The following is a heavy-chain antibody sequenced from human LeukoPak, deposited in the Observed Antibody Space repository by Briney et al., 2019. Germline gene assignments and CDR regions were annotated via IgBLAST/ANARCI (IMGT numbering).Heavy chain of an antibody. Sequence: ASVKVSCKASGYTFTGYYMHWVRQAPGQGLEWMGWINPNSGGTNYAQKFQGRVTMTRDTSISTAYMELSRLRSEDTAVYYCARDTSITGTTGGYWGQGTLVTVSS. CDR3: ARDTSITGTTGGY. J-gene: IGHJ4*02. CDR1: GYTFTGYY. CDR2: INPNSGGT. V-gene: IGHV1-2*02. D-gene: IGHD1-20*01.